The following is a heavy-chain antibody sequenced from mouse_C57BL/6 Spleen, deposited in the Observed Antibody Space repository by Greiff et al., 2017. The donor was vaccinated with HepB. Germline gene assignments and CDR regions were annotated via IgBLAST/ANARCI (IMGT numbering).Heavy chain of an antibody. CDR2: ISYSGST. Sequence: EVKLMESGPGLAKPSQTLSLTCSVTGYSITSDYWNWIRKFPGNKLEYMGYISYSGSTYYNPSLKSRISITRDTSKNQYYLQLNSVTTEDTATYYCARWGVYSNYPHYYAMDYWGQGTSVTVSS. CDR1: GYSITSDY. J-gene: IGHJ4*01. CDR3: ARWGVYSNYPHYYAMDY. V-gene: IGHV3-8*01. D-gene: IGHD2-5*01.